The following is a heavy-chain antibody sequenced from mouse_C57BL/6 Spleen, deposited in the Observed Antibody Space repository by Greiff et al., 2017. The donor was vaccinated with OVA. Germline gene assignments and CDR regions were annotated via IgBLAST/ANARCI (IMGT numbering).Heavy chain of an antibody. V-gene: IGHV1-82*01. CDR3: ARSPYYCGSSYVWYVDG. D-gene: IGHD1-1*01. J-gene: IGHJ1*03. Sequence: QVQLQQSGPELVKPGASVKISCKASGYAFSSSWMNWVKQRPGKGLAWIGRIYPGDGDTNYNGKFKGKATLTADKSSSTAYMQLSSLTSEDSAVYFCARSPYYCGSSYVWYVDGWGTGTTVTVAS. CDR1: GYAFSSSW. CDR2: IYPGDGDT.